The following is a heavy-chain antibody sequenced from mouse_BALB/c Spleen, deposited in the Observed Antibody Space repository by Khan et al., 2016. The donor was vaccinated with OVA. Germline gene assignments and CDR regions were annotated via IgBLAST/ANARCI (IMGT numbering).Heavy chain of an antibody. Sequence: QVQLKESGPGLVAPSQSLSITCTVSGFSLTDYAVSWIRQPPGKGLEWLGVIWVSGSKYYNSVLKPRLSISKDNSKSQVFLKMNSLQTDDTAMYFCASDPPYYSMASWGQGTSVTVSS. J-gene: IGHJ4*01. D-gene: IGHD2-13*01. CDR3: ASDPPYYSMAS. V-gene: IGHV2-6-5*01. CDR1: GFSLTDYA. CDR2: IWVSGSK.